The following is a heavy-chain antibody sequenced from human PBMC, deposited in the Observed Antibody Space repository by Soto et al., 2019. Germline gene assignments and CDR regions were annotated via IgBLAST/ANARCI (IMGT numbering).Heavy chain of an antibody. V-gene: IGHV3-23*01. CDR3: AKDLRGYYDSSGSPNYYYYYGMDV. Sequence: GGSLRLSCAASGFTFSGYAMSWVRQAPGKGLEWVSAISGSGGSTYYADSVKGRFTISRDNSKNTLYLQMNSLRAEDTAVYYCAKDLRGYYDSSGSPNYYYYYGMDVWGQGTTVTVSS. J-gene: IGHJ6*02. D-gene: IGHD3-22*01. CDR1: GFTFSGYA. CDR2: ISGSGGST.